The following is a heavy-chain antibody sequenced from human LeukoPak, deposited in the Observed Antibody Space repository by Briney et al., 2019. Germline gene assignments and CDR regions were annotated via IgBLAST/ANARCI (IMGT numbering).Heavy chain of an antibody. CDR2: IIPIFGTA. CDR1: GGTFSSYA. V-gene: IGHV1-69*13. Sequence: SVKVSCKASGGTFSSYAISWVRQAPGQGLEWMGGIIPIFGTANYAQKFQGRVTITADESTSTAYMELSSLRSEDTAVYYCAREALDYYGSGSYFYYYYYMDVWGKGTTVTVSS. J-gene: IGHJ6*03. D-gene: IGHD3-10*01. CDR3: AREALDYYGSGSYFYYYYYMDV.